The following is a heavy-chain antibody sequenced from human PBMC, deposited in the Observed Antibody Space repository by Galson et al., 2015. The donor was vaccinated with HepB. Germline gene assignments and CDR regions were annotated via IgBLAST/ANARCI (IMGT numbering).Heavy chain of an antibody. CDR1: GFTFSNYV. CDR3: AKGPYRGSTRCHYGMDV. D-gene: IGHD2-2*01. CDR2: ISYDGHKN. Sequence: SLRLSCAASGFTFSNYVMHWVRQSPGKGLEWVGVISYDGHKNYYAESEKGRFTISRDTSKNTLYLQMNSLRPEDTAVYYCAKGPYRGSTRCHYGMDVWGQGTTVTVSS. V-gene: IGHV3-30*18. J-gene: IGHJ6*02.